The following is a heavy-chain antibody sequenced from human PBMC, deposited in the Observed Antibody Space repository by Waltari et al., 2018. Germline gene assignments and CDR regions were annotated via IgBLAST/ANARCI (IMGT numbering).Heavy chain of an antibody. CDR1: GYRFTAYY. CDR3: ARVLSTVQLGIFAY. J-gene: IGHJ4*02. Sequence: QVQMVQSGAEVKKPGASVKVSCKAPGYRFTAYYLHWVRQAPGQGLEWMGRINPNSGATTYAQMFQGRVTMTRDTSISTAYMEVTGLRSDDTAVYYCARVLSTVQLGIFAYWGQGTVVTVSS. V-gene: IGHV1-2*06. CDR2: INPNSGAT. D-gene: IGHD7-27*01.